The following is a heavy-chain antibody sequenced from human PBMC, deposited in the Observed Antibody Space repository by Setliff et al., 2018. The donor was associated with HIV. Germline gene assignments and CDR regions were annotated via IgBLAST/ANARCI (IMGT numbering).Heavy chain of an antibody. CDR1: GGTSSSYA. J-gene: IGHJ4*02. Sequence: ASVKVSCKASGGTSSSYAISWVRQAPGQGLEWMGIINPSGGSTSYAQKFQGRVTITRDTSASTAYMELSSLRSEDTAVYYCAKEGDRYGLDLDYWGQGTLVTVSS. V-gene: IGHV1-46*01. CDR2: INPSGGST. CDR3: AKEGDRYGLDLDY. D-gene: IGHD5-18*01.